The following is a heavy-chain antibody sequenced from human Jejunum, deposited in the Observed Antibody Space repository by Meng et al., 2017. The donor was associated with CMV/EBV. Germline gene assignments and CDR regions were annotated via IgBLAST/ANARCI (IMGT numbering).Heavy chain of an antibody. CDR3: ARDSGGGVNWFDP. CDR1: SPLPHYT. J-gene: IGHJ5*02. V-gene: IGHV1-46*01. Sequence: SPLPHYTMHGVEQAPGQGPEWKGIINPSGGTTSYAQEFQGRVPMPKDTSTSTVYMELNSLRYEDTAVYYWARDSGGGVNWFDPWGQGTLVTVSS. CDR2: INPSGGTT. D-gene: IGHD3-16*01.